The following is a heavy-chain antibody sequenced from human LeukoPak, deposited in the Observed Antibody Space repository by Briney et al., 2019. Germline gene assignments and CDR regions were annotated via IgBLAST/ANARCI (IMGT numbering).Heavy chain of an antibody. CDR3: ARGGGGHSNGMDV. Sequence: GGSLRLSCAASGFTFSSYWMHRVRHAPGKGLVWVSHINTDGSSTSYADSVKGRFTISRDNAKNTLYLQMNSLRAEDTAVYYCARGGGGHSNGMDVWGQGTTVTVSS. V-gene: IGHV3-74*01. CDR2: INTDGSST. CDR1: GFTFSSYW. D-gene: IGHD3-16*01. J-gene: IGHJ6*02.